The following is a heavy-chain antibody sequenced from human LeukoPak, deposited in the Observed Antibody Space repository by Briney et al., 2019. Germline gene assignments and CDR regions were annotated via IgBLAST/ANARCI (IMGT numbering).Heavy chain of an antibody. Sequence: PGGSLRLSCAASGFTFSSYAMSWVRQAPGKGLEWVSAISGSGGSTHYADSVKGRFTISRDNSKNTLYLQMNSLRAEDTAVYYCARVGYYDSSGYSYYFDYWGQGALVTVSS. J-gene: IGHJ4*02. D-gene: IGHD3-22*01. CDR2: ISGSGGST. CDR3: ARVGYYDSSGYSYYFDY. CDR1: GFTFSSYA. V-gene: IGHV3-23*01.